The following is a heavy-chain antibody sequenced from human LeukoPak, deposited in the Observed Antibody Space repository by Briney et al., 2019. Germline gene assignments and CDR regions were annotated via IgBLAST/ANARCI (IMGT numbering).Heavy chain of an antibody. CDR2: IYYSGST. D-gene: IGHD6-13*01. CDR1: GGSISSSSYY. J-gene: IGHJ4*02. Sequence: SETLSLTCTVSGGSISSSSYYWGWIRQPPGKGLEWIGSIYYSGSTYYNPSLKSRVTISVDTSKNQFSLKLSSVTAADTAVYYCARDPRWEIAAAGVPPYFDYWGQGTLVTVSS. CDR3: ARDPRWEIAAAGVPPYFDY. V-gene: IGHV4-39*07.